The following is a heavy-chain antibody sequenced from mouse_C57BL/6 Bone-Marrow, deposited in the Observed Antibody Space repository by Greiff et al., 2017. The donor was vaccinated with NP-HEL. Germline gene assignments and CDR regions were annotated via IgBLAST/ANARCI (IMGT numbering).Heavy chain of an antibody. V-gene: IGHV1-26*01. CDR2: INPNNGGT. Sequence: VQLQQSGPELVKPGASVKISCKASGYTFTDYYMNWVKQSHGKSLEWIGDINPNNGGTSYNQKFKGKATLTVDKSSSTAYMELRSLTSEDSAVYYCARGGLYYYGSVYYFDYWGQGTTLTVSS. J-gene: IGHJ2*01. D-gene: IGHD1-1*01. CDR3: ARGGLYYYGSVYYFDY. CDR1: GYTFTDYY.